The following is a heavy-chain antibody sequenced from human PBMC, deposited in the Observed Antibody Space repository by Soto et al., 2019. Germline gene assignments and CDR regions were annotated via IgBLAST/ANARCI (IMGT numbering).Heavy chain of an antibody. CDR3: ARARLSNGGPNIYFFYGLDV. CDR2: IIPLFRKT. Sequence: QVQLVQSGAEVKRPGSSVKVSCKASGDMFRNSAFTWVRQAPGQGLAWMGVIIPLFRKTDVAQKFQGRVNLTADESTSSLYMEVSSLTSEDTAVYFCARARLSNGGPNIYFFYGLDVWGQGTTITVSS. D-gene: IGHD6-6*01. J-gene: IGHJ6*02. CDR1: GDMFRNSA. V-gene: IGHV1-69*01.